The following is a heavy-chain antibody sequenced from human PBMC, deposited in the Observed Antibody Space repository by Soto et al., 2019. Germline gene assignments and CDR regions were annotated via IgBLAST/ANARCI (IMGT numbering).Heavy chain of an antibody. Sequence: SETLSLTCTVSGDSIRSSSHYWAWNRQPPGKGLEWIGGFYYSGSPYYNPSLKSRVTISLDTSKNQFSLKLSSVTAADTAVYYCARSHIVPRLLMYPYDYWGQGTLVTVSS. D-gene: IGHD6-6*01. CDR3: ARSHIVPRLLMYPYDY. V-gene: IGHV4-39*01. CDR2: FYYSGSP. CDR1: GDSIRSSSHY. J-gene: IGHJ4*02.